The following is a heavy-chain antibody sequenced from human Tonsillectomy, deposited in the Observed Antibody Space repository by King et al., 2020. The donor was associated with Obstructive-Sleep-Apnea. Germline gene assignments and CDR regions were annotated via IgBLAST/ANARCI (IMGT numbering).Heavy chain of an antibody. Sequence: VQLQESGPGLVKPSETLSLTCTVSGGFISGYYWSWIRQPPGKGMEWIAYIYSTGSTRYNPSLKSRVTISVDTSKNQFSLKMKSVTAADTAVYYCARQASSSLTLGWFDPWGQGTLVTVSS. CDR3: ARQASSSLTLGWFDP. D-gene: IGHD6-13*01. V-gene: IGHV4-59*01. CDR1: GGFISGYY. J-gene: IGHJ5*02. CDR2: IYSTGST.